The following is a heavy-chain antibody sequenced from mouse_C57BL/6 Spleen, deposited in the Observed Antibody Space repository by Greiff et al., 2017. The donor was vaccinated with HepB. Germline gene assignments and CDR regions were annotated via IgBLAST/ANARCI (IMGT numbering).Heavy chain of an antibody. J-gene: IGHJ3*01. CDR2: FYPGSGSI. CDR3: ARHEKIYYYGSSSAWFAY. Sequence: QVQLQQSGAELMKPGASVKLSCKASGYTFTEYTIHWVKQRSGQGLEWIGWFYPGSGSIKYNEKFKDKATLTADKSSSTVYMELSRLTSEDSAVYFCARHEKIYYYGSSSAWFAYWGQGTLVTVSA. D-gene: IGHD1-1*01. V-gene: IGHV1-62-2*01. CDR1: GYTFTEYT.